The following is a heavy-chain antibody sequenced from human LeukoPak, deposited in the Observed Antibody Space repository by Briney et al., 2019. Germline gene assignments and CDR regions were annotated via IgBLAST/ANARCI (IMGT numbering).Heavy chain of an antibody. CDR3: ARGGQGAVDY. Sequence: PGGSLRLSCAASGFTFSSHWMHWVRQAPGKGLVWVSFINNDGGVTCYADSVKGRFAISRDNAKNTPYLQMNSLRVEDTAVYYCARGGQGAVDYWGPGTLVTVSS. D-gene: IGHD3-16*01. CDR1: GFTFSSHW. V-gene: IGHV3-74*01. J-gene: IGHJ4*02. CDR2: INNDGGVT.